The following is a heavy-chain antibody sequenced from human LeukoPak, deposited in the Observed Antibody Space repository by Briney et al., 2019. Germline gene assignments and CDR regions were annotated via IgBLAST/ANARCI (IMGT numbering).Heavy chain of an antibody. Sequence: PGGSLRLSCAASGFTFSSYAMSWIRQAPGKGLEWVSYISSSGSTIYYADSVKGRFTIYRDNAKNSLYLQMNSLRAEDTAVYYCARDVRSSPYDYIWGSYRYTTYYFDYWGQGTLVTVSS. CDR2: ISSSGSTI. CDR3: ARDVRSSPYDYIWGSYRYTTYYFDY. J-gene: IGHJ4*02. V-gene: IGHV3-11*01. D-gene: IGHD3-16*02. CDR1: GFTFSSYA.